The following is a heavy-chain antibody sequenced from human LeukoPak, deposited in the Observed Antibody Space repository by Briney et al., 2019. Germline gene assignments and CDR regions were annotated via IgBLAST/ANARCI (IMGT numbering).Heavy chain of an antibody. CDR3: ARGGASMVVTFD. D-gene: IGHD4/OR15-4a*01. CDR2: HCSGSSYI. V-gene: IGHV3-21*01. Sequence: GGSLRLSCAASGFTFSSYKMNWVRQAPGRGLEWVSSHCSGSSYIYYADSVKGRFAISRDNAKNSLYLQMNSLRAEDTAVYYCARGGASMVVTFDWGQGTLVTVSS. CDR1: GFTFSSYK. J-gene: IGHJ4*02.